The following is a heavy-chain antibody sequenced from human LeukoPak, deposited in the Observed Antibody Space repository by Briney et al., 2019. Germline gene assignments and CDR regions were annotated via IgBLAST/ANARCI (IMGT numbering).Heavy chain of an antibody. CDR2: ISAYNGNT. V-gene: IGHV1-18*01. J-gene: IGHJ4*02. CDR3: ARGLVLLWFGEVLPSDY. Sequence: GASVKVSCKASGYTFTSYGISWVRQAPGPGLEWMGWISAYNGNTNYAQKLQGRVTMTTDTSTSTAYMELRSLRSDDTAVYYGARGLVLLWFGEVLPSDYWGQGTLITVSS. D-gene: IGHD3-10*01. CDR1: GYTFTSYG.